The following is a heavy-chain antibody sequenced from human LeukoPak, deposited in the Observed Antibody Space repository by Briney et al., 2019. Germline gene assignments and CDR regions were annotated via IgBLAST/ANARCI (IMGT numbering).Heavy chain of an antibody. CDR3: ARTQHCSSTSCPHGLDS. V-gene: IGHV4-59*01. Sequence: KPSETLSLTCTVSGGSISSYYWSWIRQPPGKGLEWIGYIYYSGSTNYNPSLKSRVTISVDTSKNQFSLKLSSVTAADTAVYYCARTQHCSSTSCPHGLDSWGQGTLVTVSS. J-gene: IGHJ4*02. CDR1: GGSISSYY. CDR2: IYYSGST. D-gene: IGHD2-2*01.